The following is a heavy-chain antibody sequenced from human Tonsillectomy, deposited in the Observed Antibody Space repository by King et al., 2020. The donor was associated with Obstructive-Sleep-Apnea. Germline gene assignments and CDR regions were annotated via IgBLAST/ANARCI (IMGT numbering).Heavy chain of an antibody. CDR3: AREESAYYGAGPMDV. CDR2: IYYSGST. J-gene: IGHJ6*02. V-gene: IGHV4-39*07. D-gene: IGHD3-10*01. Sequence: QLQESGPGLVKPSETLSLTCTVSGGSISSSSYYWGWIRQPPGKGLEWIGSIYYSGSTNYNPSLKSRVTLSVDTSNNQISLKLSSVTAADTAVYYWAREESAYYGAGPMDVWGQGTTVTVSS. CDR1: GGSISSSSYY.